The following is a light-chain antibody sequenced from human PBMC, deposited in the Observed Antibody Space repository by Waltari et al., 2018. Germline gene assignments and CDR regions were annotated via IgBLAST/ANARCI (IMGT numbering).Light chain of an antibody. CDR2: RSN. Sequence: QSVLTQPPSASETPGQRVTLSCSGSSSSIGSNYVYWYQQLPGAAPKLPIYRSNQRPSGVPDRFSGSKSGTSASLAISGLRSEDEADYYCATWDNSLSGQWVFGGGTKLTVL. V-gene: IGLV1-47*01. CDR3: ATWDNSLSGQWV. CDR1: SSSIGSNY. J-gene: IGLJ3*02.